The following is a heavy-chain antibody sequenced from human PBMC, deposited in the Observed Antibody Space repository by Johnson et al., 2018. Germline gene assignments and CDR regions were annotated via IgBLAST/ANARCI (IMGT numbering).Heavy chain of an antibody. CDR1: GFTFSSYW. CDR2: INSDGSST. CDR3: GGSSAANTEEKYYYYGMDG. D-gene: IGHD6-19*01. Sequence: QLVESGGGLVQPGGSLRLSCAASGFTFSSYWMHWVRQAPGKGLVWVSRINSDGSSTSYADSVKGRFTISRDNAKDTLYLQMNSLRAEDTAGYYCGGSSAANTEEKYYYYGMDGWGKGTTVTVSS. J-gene: IGHJ6*04. V-gene: IGHV3-74*02.